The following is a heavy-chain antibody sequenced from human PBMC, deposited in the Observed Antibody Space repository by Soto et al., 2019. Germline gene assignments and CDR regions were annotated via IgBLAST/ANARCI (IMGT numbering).Heavy chain of an antibody. D-gene: IGHD2-15*01. CDR1: GGSIYRSGYY. V-gene: IGHV4-39*01. CDR3: GKVLVGATGHTDSDS. CDR2: IDYNGVT. Sequence: TSETLSLTCTVSGGSIYRSGYYSFCIRQPPGIGLEWIGNIDYNGVTYSNPSLKSRVTISRDTSKNQFSLKLTSVTAADTALYYCGKVLVGATGHTDSDSWGPGTLVTVSS. J-gene: IGHJ4*02.